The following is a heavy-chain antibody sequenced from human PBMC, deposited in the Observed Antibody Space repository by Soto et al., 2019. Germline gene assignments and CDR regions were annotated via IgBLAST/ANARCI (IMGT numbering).Heavy chain of an antibody. Sequence: EVQLVESGGGLVQPGGSLRLSCAASGFTVSSNYMSWVRQAPGKGLEWVSVIYSGGSTYYADSVKGRFTISRDNSKNTLYLQMNSLGAEDTAVYYCARDIITQRAFDIWGQGTMVTVSS. J-gene: IGHJ3*02. CDR3: ARDIITQRAFDI. D-gene: IGHD3-22*01. CDR2: IYSGGST. CDR1: GFTVSSNY. V-gene: IGHV3-66*01.